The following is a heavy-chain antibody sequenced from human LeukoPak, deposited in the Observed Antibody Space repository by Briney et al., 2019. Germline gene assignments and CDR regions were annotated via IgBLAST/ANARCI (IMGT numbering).Heavy chain of an antibody. J-gene: IGHJ3*02. Sequence: GGSLRLSCAASGFTFSSYGMHWVRQAPGKGLEWVAVISYDGSNKYYADSVKGRFTISRDNSKNTLYLQMNSLRAEDTAVYYCAKDRPRWLQFNDAFDIWGQGTMVTVSS. CDR1: GFTFSSYG. CDR2: ISYDGSNK. CDR3: AKDRPRWLQFNDAFDI. D-gene: IGHD5-24*01. V-gene: IGHV3-30*18.